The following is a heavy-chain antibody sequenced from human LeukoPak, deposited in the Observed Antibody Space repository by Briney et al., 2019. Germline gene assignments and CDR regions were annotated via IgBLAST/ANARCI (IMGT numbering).Heavy chain of an antibody. Sequence: GASVTVSCTASGYTFTSYYMHWVRQAPGQGLEWMGIINPSGGSTSYAQKFQGRVTMTRDTSTSTVYMELSSLRSEDTAVYYCARAEYDILTGYYRNFDYWGQGTLVTVSS. V-gene: IGHV1-46*01. CDR1: GYTFTSYY. CDR2: INPSGGST. D-gene: IGHD3-9*01. J-gene: IGHJ4*02. CDR3: ARAEYDILTGYYRNFDY.